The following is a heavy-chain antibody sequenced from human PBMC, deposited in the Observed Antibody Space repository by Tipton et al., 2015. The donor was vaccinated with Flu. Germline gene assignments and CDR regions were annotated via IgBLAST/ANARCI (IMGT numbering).Heavy chain of an antibody. J-gene: IGHJ4*02. D-gene: IGHD3-22*01. V-gene: IGHV4-39*06. CDR3: ARDSPYDSSGYYSDY. Sequence: TLSLTCTVSGGSISSTYYWGWIRQPPGKGLVWIGSIFYSGGFSGGSTYYNPSLKSRVTISVDTSKNQFTLKLSSVTAADTANSYCARDSPYDSSGYYSDYWGQGTQVAVSS. CDR1: GGSISSTYY. CDR2: IFYSGGFSGGST.